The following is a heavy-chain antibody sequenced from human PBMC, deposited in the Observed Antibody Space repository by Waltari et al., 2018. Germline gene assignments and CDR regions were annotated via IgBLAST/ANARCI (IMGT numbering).Heavy chain of an antibody. V-gene: IGHV3-9*01. J-gene: IGHJ4*02. D-gene: IGHD6-13*01. Sequence: EVQLVESGGGLVQPGRSLRLSCAASGFTFDDYAMHWVRQAPGKGLEWVSGISWNSGSIGYADSVKGRFTIARDNAKNSLYLQMNSLRAEDTALYYGAKGDEGGTAAAGLDYWGQGTLVTVSS. CDR2: ISWNSGSI. CDR1: GFTFDDYA. CDR3: AKGDEGGTAAAGLDY.